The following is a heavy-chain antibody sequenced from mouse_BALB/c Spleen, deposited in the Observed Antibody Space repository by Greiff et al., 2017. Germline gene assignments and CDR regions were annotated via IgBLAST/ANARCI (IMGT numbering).Heavy chain of an antibody. V-gene: IGHV6-6*02. J-gene: IGHJ2*01. CDR2: IRLKSNNYAT. Sequence: EVKLMESGGGLVQPGGSMKLSCVASGFTFSNYWMNWVRQSPEKGLEWVAEIRLKSNNYATHYAESVKGRFTISRDDSKSSVHLQMNNLRAEDTGIYYCTRGYGSSYYFDYWGQGTTLTVSS. CDR3: TRGYGSSYYFDY. CDR1: GFTFSNYW. D-gene: IGHD1-1*01.